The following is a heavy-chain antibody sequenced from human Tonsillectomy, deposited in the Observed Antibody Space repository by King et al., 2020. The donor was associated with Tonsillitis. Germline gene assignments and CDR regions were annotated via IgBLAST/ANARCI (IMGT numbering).Heavy chain of an antibody. J-gene: IGHJ4*02. V-gene: IGHV3-23*04. CDR1: GFTFWSYA. CDR3: AKELYYDSSGYYDY. Sequence: VQLVESGGGLIQPGGSLRLSCAASGFTFWSYAMSWVRQAPGKGLEWGSVFSGRSGSTNSADPVKGRFTISRDNSKNTLYLQMNSLRAEDTAVYYCAKELYYDSSGYYDYWGQGTLVTVSS. CDR2: FSGRSGST. D-gene: IGHD3-22*01.